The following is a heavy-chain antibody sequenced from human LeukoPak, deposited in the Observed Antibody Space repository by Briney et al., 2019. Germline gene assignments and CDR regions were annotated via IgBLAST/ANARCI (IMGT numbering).Heavy chain of an antibody. CDR1: AFTFSSYP. J-gene: IGHJ5*02. V-gene: IGHV3-23*01. D-gene: IGHD6-13*01. CDR2: ISGSGGTT. Sequence: GGSLTLSCAAYAFTFSSYPVSWVRQAPGQGLEWVSDISGSGGTTYDAEYEKGRFTISRDNSKNTLFLQMDSLRAEDTAVYYGAKVGEPAAGLRTFYHWFDPWGQGTLVTVSS. CDR3: AKVGEPAAGLRTFYHWFDP.